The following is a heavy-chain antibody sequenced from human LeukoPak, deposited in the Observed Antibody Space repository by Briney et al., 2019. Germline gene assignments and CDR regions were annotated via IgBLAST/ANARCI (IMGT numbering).Heavy chain of an antibody. V-gene: IGHV4-59*01. CDR1: TGSISSYY. Sequence: PSQSLSLTCTVSTGSISSYYWSWIREYPGKRREWIGWTPYSGSTNYNPSLKSRVTISVDTSKSQFSLKLSSVTAADTAVYYCATGWYGDGGYWGQGILVTVSS. D-gene: IGHD6-19*01. CDR3: ATGWYGDGGY. J-gene: IGHJ4*02. CDR2: TPYSGST.